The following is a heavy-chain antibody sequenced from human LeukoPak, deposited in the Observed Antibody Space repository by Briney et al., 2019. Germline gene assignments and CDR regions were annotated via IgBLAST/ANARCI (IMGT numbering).Heavy chain of an antibody. Sequence: GGSLRLSCAASGFTFDDYAMHWVRQAPGKGLEWVSGISWNSGSIGYADSAKGRFTISRDNAKNSLYLQMNSLRAEDTALYYCAKDMSVGATSAFDYWGQGTLVTVSS. CDR1: GFTFDDYA. CDR3: AKDMSVGATSAFDY. CDR2: ISWNSGSI. J-gene: IGHJ4*02. V-gene: IGHV3-9*01. D-gene: IGHD1-26*01.